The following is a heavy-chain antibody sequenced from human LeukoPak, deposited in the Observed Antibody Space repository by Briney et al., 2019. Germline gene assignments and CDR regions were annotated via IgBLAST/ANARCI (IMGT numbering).Heavy chain of an antibody. Sequence: SETLSLTCTVSGGSISSSSYYWGWIRQPPGKGLEWIGSIYYSGSTYYNPSLKSRVTISVDTSKNQFSLKLSSVTAADTAVYYCVGWGVYSSSSQHWGQGTLVTVSS. J-gene: IGHJ4*02. V-gene: IGHV4-39*01. CDR1: GGSISSSSYY. CDR2: IYYSGST. CDR3: VGWGVYSSSSQH. D-gene: IGHD6-6*01.